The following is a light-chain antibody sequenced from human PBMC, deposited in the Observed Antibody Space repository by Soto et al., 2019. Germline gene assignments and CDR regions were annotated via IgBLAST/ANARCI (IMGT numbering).Light chain of an antibody. V-gene: IGKV3-15*01. Sequence: EIVMTQSPATLSVSPGERATLSCRASQSVSSNFAWYQQKPGQPPRLLIYGASTRATGIPARFSGSGSGTEFTLTISSLQSEDFAVYYCQQYNNWPRTFGQGTKVDI. CDR3: QQYNNWPRT. CDR1: QSVSSN. CDR2: GAS. J-gene: IGKJ1*01.